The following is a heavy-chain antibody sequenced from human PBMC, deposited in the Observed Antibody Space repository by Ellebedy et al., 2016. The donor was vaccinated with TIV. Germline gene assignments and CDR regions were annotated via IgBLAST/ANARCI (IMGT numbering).Heavy chain of an antibody. Sequence: ASVKVSCXASGYTFTSYGISWVRQAPGQGLEWMGWISAYNGNTNYAQKLQGRVTMTTDTSTSTAYMELRSLRSDDTAVYYCARDSKYSSGWCPGLDYWGQGTLVTVSS. CDR2: ISAYNGNT. V-gene: IGHV1-18*04. D-gene: IGHD6-19*01. J-gene: IGHJ4*02. CDR3: ARDSKYSSGWCPGLDY. CDR1: GYTFTSYG.